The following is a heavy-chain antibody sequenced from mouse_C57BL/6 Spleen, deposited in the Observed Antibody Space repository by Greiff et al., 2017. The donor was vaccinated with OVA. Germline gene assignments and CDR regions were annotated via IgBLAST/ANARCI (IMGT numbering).Heavy chain of an antibody. CDR3: ARLFQSLYLDY. CDR2: ISYDGSN. CDR1: GYSITSGYY. V-gene: IGHV3-6*01. J-gene: IGHJ2*01. Sequence: EVQLVESGPGLVKPSQSLSLTCSVTGYSITSGYYWNWIRQFPGNKLEWMGYISYDGSNNYNPSLKNRISITRDTSKNQFFLKLNSVTTEDTATYYCARLFQSLYLDYWGQGTTLTVSS. D-gene: IGHD5-1-1*01.